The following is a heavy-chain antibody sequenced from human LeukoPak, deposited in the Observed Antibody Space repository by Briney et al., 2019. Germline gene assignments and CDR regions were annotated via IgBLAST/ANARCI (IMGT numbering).Heavy chain of an antibody. CDR3: AARKVRGVWFYLDY. CDR1: GFTVSAYT. J-gene: IGHJ4*02. D-gene: IGHD3-10*01. V-gene: IGHV3-23*01. Sequence: GGSLRLSCAASGFTVSAYTMAWVRQAPGKGLEWVSTIYDDNTYYADSVKGRFAISTDNSKNTLYLQMNSLRVEDTAVYFCAARKVRGVWFYLDYWGQGTLVTVSS. CDR2: IYDDNT.